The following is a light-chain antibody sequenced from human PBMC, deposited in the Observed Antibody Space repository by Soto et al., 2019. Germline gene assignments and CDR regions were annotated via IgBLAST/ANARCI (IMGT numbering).Light chain of an antibody. CDR3: QQYGSSPST. CDR2: GAS. V-gene: IGKV3-20*01. Sequence: ETVLTQSPGTLSLSAGERATVSCRASQSINNNFLAWYQLRPGQAPRRLIFGASIRATGIPDRFSGSGSGTDFTLTISGLEPEDFAVYYCQQYGSSPSTFGQGNKVDIK. CDR1: QSINNNF. J-gene: IGKJ1*01.